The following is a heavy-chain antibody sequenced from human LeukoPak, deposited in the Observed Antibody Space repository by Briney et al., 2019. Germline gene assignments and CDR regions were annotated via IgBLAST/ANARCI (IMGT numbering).Heavy chain of an antibody. V-gene: IGHV4-39*07. CDR1: GGSISSSSYY. Sequence: SETLSLTCTVSGGSISSSSYYWGWIRQPPGKGLEWVGSIYYSGSTYYNPSLKSRVTISVDTSKNQFSLKLSSVTAADTAVYYCARVSSYYDFWSGYYRVGNYYYYMDVWGKGTTVTVSS. CDR3: ARVSSYYDFWSGYYRVGNYYYYMDV. CDR2: IYYSGST. J-gene: IGHJ6*03. D-gene: IGHD3-3*01.